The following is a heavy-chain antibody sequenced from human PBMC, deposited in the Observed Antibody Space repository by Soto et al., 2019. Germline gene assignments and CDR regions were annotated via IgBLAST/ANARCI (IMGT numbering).Heavy chain of an antibody. D-gene: IGHD3-10*01. CDR2: MNPKSGNT. Sequence: ASVKVSCKASGCSFSSNDMNWVRQASGQGLEWMGWMNPKSGNTAFAPKFQDRLIMTRNTSITTAYMELTSLTSEDTAVYYCARGLRVVRVTRNWFEPSCPG. V-gene: IGHV1-8*01. CDR1: GCSFSSND. CDR3: ARGLRVVRVTRNWFEP. J-gene: IGHJ5*02.